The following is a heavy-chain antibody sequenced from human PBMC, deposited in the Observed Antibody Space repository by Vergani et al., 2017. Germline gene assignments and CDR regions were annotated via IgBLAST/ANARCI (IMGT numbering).Heavy chain of an antibody. CDR1: GITFWKFG. D-gene: IGHD1-14*01. J-gene: IGHJ4*02. CDR2: ISWNSGAV. CDR3: ARXERIDAEGTELDY. Sequence: EVQLLESGGGLVQPGGSLRLSCEASGITFWKFGMHWVRQGPGKGLEWVSGISWNSGAVDYADSVRGRFTISRDNAKNSLFLEMNSLRFEDTAVYYCARXERIDAEGTELDYWGQGTLVTVSS. V-gene: IGHV3-9*01.